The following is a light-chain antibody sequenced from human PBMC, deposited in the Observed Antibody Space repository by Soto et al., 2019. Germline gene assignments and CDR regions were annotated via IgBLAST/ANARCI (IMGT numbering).Light chain of an antibody. V-gene: IGLV1-44*01. CDR1: SSNIVNNV. CDR3: AAFDDRLTGVV. Sequence: QSVLTQPPSASGTHGQRVTISCSGSSSNIVNNVVIWYQQFPGAAPKLLIYTNDQRPSGVPERFSGSKAGTSGSLAISGLQSEDEADYYCAAFDDRLTGVVFGGGTKLTVL. J-gene: IGLJ2*01. CDR2: TND.